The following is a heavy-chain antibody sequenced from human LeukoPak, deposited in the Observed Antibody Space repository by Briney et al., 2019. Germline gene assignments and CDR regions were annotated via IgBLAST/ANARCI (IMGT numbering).Heavy chain of an antibody. V-gene: IGHV1-3*01. J-gene: IGHJ3*02. CDR3: ARDGHYSSGWSETLDDAFDI. Sequence: ASVKVSCKASGYTFTSYAMHWVRQAPGQRLEWMGWINAGNGNTKYSQKFQGRVTITRDTSASTAYMELSSLRSEDTAVYYCARDGHYSSGWSETLDDAFDIWGQGTMVTVSP. CDR2: INAGNGNT. CDR1: GYTFTSYA. D-gene: IGHD6-19*01.